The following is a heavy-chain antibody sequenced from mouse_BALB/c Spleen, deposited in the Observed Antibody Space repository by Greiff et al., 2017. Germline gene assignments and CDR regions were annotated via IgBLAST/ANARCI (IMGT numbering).Heavy chain of an antibody. CDR3: ARGSSYAMDY. CDR2: ISSGSSTI. D-gene: IGHD1-1*01. Sequence: DVQLVESGGGLVQPGGSRKLSCAASGFTFSSFGMHCVRQAPEKGLEWVAYISSGSSTIYYADTVKGRFTISRDNPKNTLFLQMTSLRSKDTAMYYCARGSSYAMDYWGQGTSVTVSS. V-gene: IGHV5-17*02. CDR1: GFTFSSFG. J-gene: IGHJ4*01.